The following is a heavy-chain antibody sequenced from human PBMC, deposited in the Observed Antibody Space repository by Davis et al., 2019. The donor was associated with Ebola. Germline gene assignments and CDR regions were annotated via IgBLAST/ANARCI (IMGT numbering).Heavy chain of an antibody. CDR1: GFTFNNAW. CDR3: TTEKRAIVTMIVVVDGAFDI. CDR2: IRSKTDGGTT. J-gene: IGHJ3*02. Sequence: GGSLRLSCAASGFTFNNAWMSWVRQAPGKGLEWVGRIRSKTDGGTTDYAAPVKGRFTISRDDSKNTLYLQMNSLKTEDTAVYYCTTEKRAIVTMIVVVDGAFDIWGQGTMVTVSS. V-gene: IGHV3-15*01. D-gene: IGHD3-22*01.